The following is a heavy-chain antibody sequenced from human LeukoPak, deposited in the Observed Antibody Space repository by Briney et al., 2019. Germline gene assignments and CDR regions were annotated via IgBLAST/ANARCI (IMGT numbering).Heavy chain of an antibody. Sequence: GGSLRLSCAASGFTFDDYAMHWVRQAPGKGLEWVSGISWNSGSIGYADSVKGRFTISRDNAKNSLYLQMSNLIAEDTAVYFCARGGGLDVWGQGATVTVSS. CDR3: ARGGGLDV. CDR2: ISWNSGSI. V-gene: IGHV3-9*01. CDR1: GFTFDDYA. D-gene: IGHD3-16*01. J-gene: IGHJ6*02.